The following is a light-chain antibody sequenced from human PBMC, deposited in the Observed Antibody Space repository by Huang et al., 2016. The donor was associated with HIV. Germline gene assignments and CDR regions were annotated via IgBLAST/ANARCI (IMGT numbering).Light chain of an antibody. Sequence: DIVMTQSPDSLAVSLGERATINCKSSQSVLYSYNNKNYLVWYQQKPGQPPKLLIDWASTRESGVPDRFSGSGSGTDFTLTINSLQAEDVAVYYCQQYYTTPPTFGQGTKVEIK. CDR3: QQYYTTPPT. CDR2: WAS. J-gene: IGKJ1*01. V-gene: IGKV4-1*01. CDR1: QSVLYSYNNKNY.